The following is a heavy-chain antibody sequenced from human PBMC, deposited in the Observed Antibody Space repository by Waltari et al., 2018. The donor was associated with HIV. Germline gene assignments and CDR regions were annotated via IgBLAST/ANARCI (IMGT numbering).Heavy chain of an antibody. CDR2: IDTTGTT. V-gene: IGHV4-61*02. D-gene: IGHD2-15*01. J-gene: IGHJ6*02. Sequence: QVQLQESGPGLVKPSQTLSLPCTVSGGSISSGTYYWTWIRQPAGKGLEWIGRIDTTGTTNYNPSLKSRVTISVDTSNNQFSLKLTSVTVADTALYYCAREGCSGGSCYRYYYYYYGLDVWGQGTTVTVSS. CDR3: AREGCSGGSCYRYYYYYYGLDV. CDR1: GGSISSGTYY.